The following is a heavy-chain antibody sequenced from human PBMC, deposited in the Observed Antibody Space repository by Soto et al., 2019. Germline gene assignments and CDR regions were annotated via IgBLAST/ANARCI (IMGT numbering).Heavy chain of an antibody. J-gene: IGHJ4*02. Sequence: EVQLVESGGGLVQPGGSLRLSCEASGFTFSTFWIHWVRQAPGKGLVWVSRINSDGSSTYYADSVKGRVTISRDNAKNTLYLQVNSLRPEDTAVYYCARDFEYWGQGTLVTVSS. CDR3: ARDFEY. CDR2: INSDGSST. CDR1: GFTFSTFW. V-gene: IGHV3-74*01.